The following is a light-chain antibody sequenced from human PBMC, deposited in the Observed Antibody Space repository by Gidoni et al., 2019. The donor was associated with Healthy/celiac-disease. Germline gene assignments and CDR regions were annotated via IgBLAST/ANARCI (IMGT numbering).Light chain of an antibody. CDR2: AAS. V-gene: IGKV1-39*01. J-gene: IGKJ1*01. CDR3: QQSYSTPTWT. Sequence: DSQIAQSPSSLPASVGDRVTITCRASQSISCYVHWYQQKPGKAPKLLIDAASSLQSRCPSRFSGSGSGTDFTLTISSLQPEDFATYYCQQSYSTPTWTFGQGTKVEIK. CDR1: QSISCY.